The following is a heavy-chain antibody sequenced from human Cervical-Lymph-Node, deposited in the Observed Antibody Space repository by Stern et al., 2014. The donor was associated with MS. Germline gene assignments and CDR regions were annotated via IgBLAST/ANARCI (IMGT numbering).Heavy chain of an antibody. Sequence: DVQLVESGGGLVQPGGSLRLSCAASGFTFRNYWMHWVRHPPAQVPVWIARVDNAGRGTYYADSVKGRFTISRDNAKNALYLQMTSLRAEDTAVYYCGRDPLHYLVDVWGQGALVTVSS. CDR3: GRDPLHYLVDV. CDR1: GFTFRNYW. D-gene: IGHD3-10*01. V-gene: IGHV3-74*01. CDR2: VDNAGRGT. J-gene: IGHJ4*02.